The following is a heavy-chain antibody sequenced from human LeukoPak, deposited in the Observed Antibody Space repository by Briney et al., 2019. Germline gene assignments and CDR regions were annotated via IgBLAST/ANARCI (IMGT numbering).Heavy chain of an antibody. CDR2: ISSSSSYI. J-gene: IGHJ4*02. Sequence: GGSLRLSCAASGFTFSSYSMNWVRQAPGKGLEWVSSISSSSSYIYYADSVKGRFTISRDNAKNSLYLQMNSLRAEDTAVYYCARDLRGWFGDLAIDYWGREPWSPSPQ. D-gene: IGHD3-10*01. V-gene: IGHV3-21*01. CDR3: ARDLRGWFGDLAIDY. CDR1: GFTFSSYS.